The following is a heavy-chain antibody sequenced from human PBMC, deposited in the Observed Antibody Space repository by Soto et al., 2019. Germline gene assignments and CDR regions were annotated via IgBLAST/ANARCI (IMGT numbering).Heavy chain of an antibody. CDR2: IFATSTTI. Sequence: GGSLRLSCVASGFTFSSYSMVWVRQAPGKGLEWISYIFATSTTIYYADSVKGRFTISRDNAKNSLYLQMNSLRVDDTAVYYCLRTIGAYSNYFLYPGQGTLLTGSS. CDR1: GFTFSSYS. D-gene: IGHD2-15*01. CDR3: LRTIGAYSNYFLY. V-gene: IGHV3-48*04. J-gene: IGHJ4*02.